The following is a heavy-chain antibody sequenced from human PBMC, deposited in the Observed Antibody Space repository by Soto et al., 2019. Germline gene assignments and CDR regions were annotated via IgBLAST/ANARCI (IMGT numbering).Heavy chain of an antibody. V-gene: IGHV1-2*04. CDR1: GYTFTGYH. Sequence: QVQLVQSGAEVKKPGASVKVSCKASGYTFTGYHIHWVRQAPGQGLEWMGWINPNSGGTNYAQKFQGWVTMTRDTSISTAFMEVSRLRSDDTAVYYCARDNPLDAEAAAGNYYYYFGMDVWGQGTTVTVSS. D-gene: IGHD6-13*01. J-gene: IGHJ6*02. CDR3: ARDNPLDAEAAAGNYYYYFGMDV. CDR2: INPNSGGT.